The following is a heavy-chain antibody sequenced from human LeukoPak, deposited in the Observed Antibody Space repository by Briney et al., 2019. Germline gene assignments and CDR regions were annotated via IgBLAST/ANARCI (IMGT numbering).Heavy chain of an antibody. CDR1: GGSISSSSYY. J-gene: IGHJ5*02. CDR2: IYYSGST. V-gene: IGHV4-39*07. D-gene: IGHD2-2*02. Sequence: PSETLSLTCTVSGGSISSSSYYWGWIRQPPGKGLEWIGSIYYSGSTYYNPSLKSRVTISVDTSKNQFSLKLSSVTAADTAVYYCARAFRIPNWFDPWGQGTLVTVSS. CDR3: ARAFRIPNWFDP.